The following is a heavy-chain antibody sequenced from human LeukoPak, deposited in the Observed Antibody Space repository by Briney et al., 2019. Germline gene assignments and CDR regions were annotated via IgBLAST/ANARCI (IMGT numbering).Heavy chain of an antibody. J-gene: IGHJ5*02. CDR1: GGTFGSYA. CDR3: AREGYCSSTSCRNWFDP. Sequence: VKVSCKASGGTFGSYAISWVRQAPGQGLEWMGGIIPIFGTANYAQKFQGRVTITADESTSTAYMELSSLRSEDTAVYYCAREGYCSSTSCRNWFDPWGQGTLVTVSS. V-gene: IGHV1-69*01. D-gene: IGHD2-2*01. CDR2: IIPIFGTA.